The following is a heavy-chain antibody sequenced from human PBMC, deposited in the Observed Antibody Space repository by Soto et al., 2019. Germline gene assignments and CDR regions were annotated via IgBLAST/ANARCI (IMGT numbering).Heavy chain of an antibody. CDR1: GGSISSSTYY. CDR2: IYYSGTT. CDR3: ATTLLRWCNWFDP. V-gene: IGHV4-39*01. Sequence: SETLSLTCIVSGGSISSSTYYWGWIRQPPGKGLEWIGSIYYSGTTYYNPSLRSRVTISVDTSKNQSSLKLSSVTAEDTAVYYCATTLLRWCNWFDPWGPGTLVTVSS. J-gene: IGHJ5*02. D-gene: IGHD3-10*01.